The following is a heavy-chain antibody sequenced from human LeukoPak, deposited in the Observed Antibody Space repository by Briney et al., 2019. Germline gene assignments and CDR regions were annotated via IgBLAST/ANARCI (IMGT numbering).Heavy chain of an antibody. J-gene: IGHJ4*02. D-gene: IGHD6-19*01. CDR2: INPKSGGT. CDR1: GYTFTGYC. Sequence: ASAKVSCKASGYTFTGYCMHWVGQAPGQGLEWMGWINPKSGGTNYAQKFQGRVTMTRDTSISTTYMELSRLRSDDTAVYYCSRDLGISGWYAPPLGYFDYWGQGTLVTVSS. CDR3: SRDLGISGWYAPPLGYFDY. V-gene: IGHV1-2*02.